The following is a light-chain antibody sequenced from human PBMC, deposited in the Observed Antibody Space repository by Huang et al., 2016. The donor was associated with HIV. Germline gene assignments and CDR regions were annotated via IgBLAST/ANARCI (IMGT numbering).Light chain of an antibody. CDR1: QSVLYFANNKEY. Sequence: DIVMTPSPDSLAVSLGERATINCKSSQSVLYFANNKEYLAWYQHKPGQPPKLLIYWASTREFGVPDRLSGSGCGTDFTLTVSGLQAEDVAVYYCQQYYNTPYTVGQGTKLGIK. V-gene: IGKV4-1*01. CDR3: QQYYNTPYT. J-gene: IGKJ2*01. CDR2: WAS.